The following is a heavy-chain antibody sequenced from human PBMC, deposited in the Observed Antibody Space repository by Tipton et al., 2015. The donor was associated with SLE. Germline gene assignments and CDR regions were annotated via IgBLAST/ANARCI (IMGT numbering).Heavy chain of an antibody. D-gene: IGHD3-3*01. CDR3: AREEENDFWSGGDAFYI. V-gene: IGHV4-39*07. CDR2: IYYSGST. CDR1: GGSTSSSSYY. J-gene: IGHJ3*02. Sequence: TLSLTCTVSGGSTSSSSYYWGWIRQPPGKGLEWIGCIYYSGSTYYNPSLKSRVTISLDTSKNQFSLKLSSVTAADTAVYYCAREEENDFWSGGDAFYIWGQLTMVTVAS.